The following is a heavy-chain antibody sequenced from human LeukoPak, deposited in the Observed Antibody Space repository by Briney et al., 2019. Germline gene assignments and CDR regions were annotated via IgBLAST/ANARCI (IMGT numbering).Heavy chain of an antibody. Sequence: GASVKVSCKASGYTFTSYYMHWVRQAPGQGLEWMGIINPSGGSTSYAQKFQGRVTMTRNTSISTAYMELSSLRSEDTAVYYCAREYDFWSGYRYNWFDPWGQGTLVTVSS. V-gene: IGHV1-46*01. CDR3: AREYDFWSGYRYNWFDP. CDR2: INPSGGST. CDR1: GYTFTSYY. J-gene: IGHJ5*02. D-gene: IGHD3-3*01.